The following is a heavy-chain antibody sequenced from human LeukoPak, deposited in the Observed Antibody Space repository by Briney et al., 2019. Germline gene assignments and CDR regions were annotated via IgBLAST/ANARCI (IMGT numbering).Heavy chain of an antibody. CDR2: ISGSGGST. D-gene: IGHD5-12*01. Sequence: PGGSLRLSRAASGFTFSSYAMSWVRQAPGKGLEWVPAISGSGGSTYYADSVKGRFTISRDNSKNTLYLQMNSLRAEDTAVYYCAKDLGWLHRTDAFDIWGQGTMVTVSS. CDR3: AKDLGWLHRTDAFDI. J-gene: IGHJ3*02. CDR1: GFTFSSYA. V-gene: IGHV3-23*01.